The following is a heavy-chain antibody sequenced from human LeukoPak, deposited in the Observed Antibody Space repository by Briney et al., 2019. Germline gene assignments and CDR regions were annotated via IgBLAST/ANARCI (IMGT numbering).Heavy chain of an antibody. V-gene: IGHV1-24*01. CDR3: ARDMAGGGWFDP. J-gene: IGHJ5*02. CDR1: GYTLTELS. CDR2: FDPEDGET. Sequence: ASVKVSCEVSGYTLTELSMHWVRQAPGKGLEWMGRFDPEDGETIYAQTLQGRVTMTEDTSTDTAYMELSSLRSEDTAVYYCARDMAGGGWFDPWGQGTLVTVSS. D-gene: IGHD3-10*01.